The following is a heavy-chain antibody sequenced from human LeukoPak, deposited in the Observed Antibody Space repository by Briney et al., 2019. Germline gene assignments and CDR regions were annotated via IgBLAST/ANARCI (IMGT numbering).Heavy chain of an antibody. Sequence: ASVKVSCKASGYTFTGYYMHWVRQAPGQGLEWMGWINPNSGGTNYAQKFQGRVTMTRDTSISTAYMELSRLRSDDTAVYYCARGLRGSMIGYYFDYWGQGTLVTVSS. V-gene: IGHV1-2*02. CDR2: INPNSGGT. J-gene: IGHJ4*02. D-gene: IGHD3-22*01. CDR1: GYTFTGYY. CDR3: ARGLRGSMIGYYFDY.